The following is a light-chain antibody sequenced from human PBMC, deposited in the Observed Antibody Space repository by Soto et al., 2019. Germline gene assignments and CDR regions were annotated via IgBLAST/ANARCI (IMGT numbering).Light chain of an antibody. V-gene: IGLV2-14*01. J-gene: IGLJ3*02. CDR1: SSDVGGYNY. Sequence: QSALTQPASVSGSPGQSITISCTGTSSDVGGYNYVSWYQQHPGKAPKLMINEVSNRPSGVSNRFSGSKSGNTASLTISGLQAEDEADYYCSSYTSSSTPWVFGGGTKLTVL. CDR3: SSYTSSSTPWV. CDR2: EVS.